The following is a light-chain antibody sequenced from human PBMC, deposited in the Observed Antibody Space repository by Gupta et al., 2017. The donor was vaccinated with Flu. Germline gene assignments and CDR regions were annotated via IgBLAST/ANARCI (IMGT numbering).Light chain of an antibody. CDR2: LGS. J-gene: IGKJ2*02. CDR1: QGRLYSGGYIY. CDR3: RQARQIPCT. Sequence: VTLGEPASISCSGSQGRLYSGGYIYLDWYLHRPGQSPQLLLYLGSNRASGVPDRISGSVSGTDFTLKINRGEAGDVGIYYCRQARQIPCTFGQGTMLDIK. V-gene: IGKV2-28*01.